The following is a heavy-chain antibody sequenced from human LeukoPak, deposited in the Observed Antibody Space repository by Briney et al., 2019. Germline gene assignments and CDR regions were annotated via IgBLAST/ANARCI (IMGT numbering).Heavy chain of an antibody. J-gene: IGHJ4*02. CDR1: GASISTYH. CDR3: ARSGALTGYLY. D-gene: IGHD3-9*01. CDR2: IYNSGST. V-gene: IGHV4-4*07. Sequence: SETLSLTCTVSGASISTYHWTWIRQPAGKGLEWIGRIYNSGSTNYNPSLKSRVTMSEDTSKNQFSLKLSSVTAADTAVYYCARSGALTGYLYWGQGTLVTVSS.